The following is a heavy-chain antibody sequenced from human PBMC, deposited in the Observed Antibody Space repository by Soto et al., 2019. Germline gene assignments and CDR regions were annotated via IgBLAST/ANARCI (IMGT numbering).Heavy chain of an antibody. CDR3: AKEVHCGGGSCSWSEGFDY. CDR1: GFIFSSYG. D-gene: IGHD2-15*01. V-gene: IGHV3-30*18. J-gene: IGHJ4*02. Sequence: QVQLVESGGGVVQPGRSLRLSCAASGFIFSSYGMHWVRQAPGKGLEWVAGISYEGSHTYYSDSVKGRFTITRDNSKKALYLQMNLPTPEATAVYYCAKEVHCGGGSCSWSEGFDYWGQGTLLTVSS. CDR2: ISYEGSHT.